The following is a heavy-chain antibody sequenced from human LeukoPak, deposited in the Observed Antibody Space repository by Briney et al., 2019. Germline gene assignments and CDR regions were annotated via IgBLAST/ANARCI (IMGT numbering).Heavy chain of an antibody. Sequence: GGSLRLSCAASGFTFSSYWMSWVRQAPGKGLEWVANIKQDGSEKFYVDSVKGRFTISRDNSKNTLYLQMNSLRAEDTAVYYCAKSPYCSSTSCSKGDYYMDVWGKGTTVTVSS. CDR3: AKSPYCSSTSCSKGDYYMDV. CDR2: IKQDGSEK. V-gene: IGHV3-7*01. J-gene: IGHJ6*03. CDR1: GFTFSSYW. D-gene: IGHD2-2*01.